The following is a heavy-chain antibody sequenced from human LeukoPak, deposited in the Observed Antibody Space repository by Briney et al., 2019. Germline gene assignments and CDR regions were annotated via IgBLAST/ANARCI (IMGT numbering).Heavy chain of an antibody. CDR2: ISYDGSNK. D-gene: IGHD4-23*01. V-gene: IGHV3-30-3*01. CDR1: GFTFSSYA. CDR3: ARVLTVGGEFGLDY. J-gene: IGHJ4*02. Sequence: GGSLRLSRAASGFTFSSYAMHRVRQAPGKGLEWVAVISYDGSNKYYADSVKGRFTISRDNSKNTLYLQMNSLRAEDTAVYYCARVLTVGGEFGLDYWGQGTLVTVSS.